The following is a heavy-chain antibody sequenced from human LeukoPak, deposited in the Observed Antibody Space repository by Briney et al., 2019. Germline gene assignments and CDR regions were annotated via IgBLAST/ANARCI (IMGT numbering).Heavy chain of an antibody. CDR2: ISDSGRTT. J-gene: IGHJ4*02. D-gene: IGHD6-19*01. CDR3: AKGLGFLPQFDY. Sequence: GGSLRLSCAASGFTFTSEAMTWVRQAPGMGLEWVSSISDSGRTTYYGDSVKGRFTISRDNSKNTVYLQMNSLRAEDTALYYCAKGLGFLPQFDYWGQGTLVAVSS. V-gene: IGHV3-23*01. CDR1: GFTFTSEA.